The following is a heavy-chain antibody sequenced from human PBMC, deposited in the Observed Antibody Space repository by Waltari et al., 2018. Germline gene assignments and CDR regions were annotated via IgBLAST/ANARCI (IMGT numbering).Heavy chain of an antibody. Sequence: DVQLVESGGGLVHPGGSLRLSCAASGFTVSTTHMSWVRQAPGKGLAWFSIIYPAGSTYNADSVVGRFTISRDVSQNTLHLQMNNLRPEDTAVYYCSRARDEDTAMVFFDHWGQGTLVSVSS. J-gene: IGHJ4*02. V-gene: IGHV3-66*02. D-gene: IGHD5-18*01. CDR2: IYPAGST. CDR3: SRARDEDTAMVFFDH. CDR1: GFTVSTTH.